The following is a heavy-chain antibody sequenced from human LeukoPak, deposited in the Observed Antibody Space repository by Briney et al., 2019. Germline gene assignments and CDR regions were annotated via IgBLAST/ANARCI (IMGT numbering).Heavy chain of an antibody. D-gene: IGHD6-19*01. CDR2: INEDGTDS. V-gene: IGHV3-74*03. Sequence: GGSLRLSCTASGFTFSGHWIHWVRQAPGRGLVWVSRINEDGTDSMYAESVKGRFTISRDNAKNTVYLQMNSLRAEGTAVYYCARVTAVAGTSVGVDAWGQGILVTVS. CDR1: GFTFSGHW. J-gene: IGHJ4*02. CDR3: ARVTAVAGTSVGVDA.